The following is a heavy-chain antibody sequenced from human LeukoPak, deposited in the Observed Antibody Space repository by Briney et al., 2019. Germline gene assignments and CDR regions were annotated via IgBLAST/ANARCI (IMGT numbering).Heavy chain of an antibody. D-gene: IGHD4-17*01. J-gene: IGHJ4*02. CDR2: INHSGST. CDR1: GGSFSGYY. V-gene: IGHV4-34*01. CDR3: AASRYDYGDYVPLVY. Sequence: PSETLSLTCALYGGSFSGYYWSWIRQPPGKGLEWIGEINHSGSTNYNPSLKSRVTISVDTSKNQFSLKLSSVTAADTTVYYCAASRYDYGDYVPLVYWGQGTLVTVSS.